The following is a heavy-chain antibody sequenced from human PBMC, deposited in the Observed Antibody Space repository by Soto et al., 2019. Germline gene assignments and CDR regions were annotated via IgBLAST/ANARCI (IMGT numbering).Heavy chain of an antibody. J-gene: IGHJ3*02. CDR2: IIPIFGTA. D-gene: IGHD2-15*01. CDR1: GGTFSSYA. CDR3: ARANSLGIVVVVSATECAFEI. Sequence: QVQLVQSGAEVQKPGSSVKVSCKASGGTFSSYAISWVRQAPGQGLEWMGVIIPIFGTANYAQKCQGRVTITADNSTSTAYMELISLLSEDTAVYYFARANSLGIVVVVSATECAFEIGGQGTMVTVSS. V-gene: IGHV1-69*06.